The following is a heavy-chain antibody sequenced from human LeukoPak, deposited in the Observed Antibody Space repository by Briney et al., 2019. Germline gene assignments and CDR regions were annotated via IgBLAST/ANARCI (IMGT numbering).Heavy chain of an antibody. J-gene: IGHJ4*02. Sequence: GGSLRLSCAASAFTFSNYGINWVRQAPGKGLEWVSAISGSGGSTYYADSVKGRFTISRDNSKNTLYLQMNSLRAEDTAVYYCAKALYEVRGYCSGGSCYSGYYFDYWGQGTLVTVSS. D-gene: IGHD2-15*01. CDR3: AKALYEVRGYCSGGSCYSGYYFDY. V-gene: IGHV3-23*01. CDR2: ISGSGGST. CDR1: AFTFSNYG.